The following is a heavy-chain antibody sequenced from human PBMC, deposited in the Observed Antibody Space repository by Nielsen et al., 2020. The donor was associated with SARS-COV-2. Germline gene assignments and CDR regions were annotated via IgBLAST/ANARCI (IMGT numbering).Heavy chain of an antibody. Sequence: ASVKVSCKASGGTFSSYAISWVRQAPGQGLEWMGWISAYNGNTNYAQKLQGRVTMTTDTSTSTAYMELRSLRSDDTAVYYCARPGGRWLQLTVWGQGTLVTVSS. V-gene: IGHV1-18*01. CDR2: ISAYNGNT. J-gene: IGHJ4*02. CDR1: GGTFSSYA. CDR3: ARPGGRWLQLTV. D-gene: IGHD5-24*01.